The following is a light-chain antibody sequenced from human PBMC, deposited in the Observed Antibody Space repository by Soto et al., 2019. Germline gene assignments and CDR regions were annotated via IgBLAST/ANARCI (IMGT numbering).Light chain of an antibody. J-gene: IGKJ4*01. CDR1: QAIGTW. CDR2: AAS. CDR3: QQANSFPLT. V-gene: IGKV1-12*01. Sequence: DIQMTQSPSSVSASVGDRVTITCRASQAIGTWVAWYQQKPGEAPKLLIYAASSLQSGVPSRFSGSGSGTDFTLTISSLQPADFATYYCQQANSFPLTFGGGTKVEIK.